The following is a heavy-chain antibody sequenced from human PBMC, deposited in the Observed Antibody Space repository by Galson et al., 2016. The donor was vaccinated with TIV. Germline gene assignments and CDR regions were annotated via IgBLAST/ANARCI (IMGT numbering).Heavy chain of an antibody. D-gene: IGHD3-10*01. CDR1: GFILSTYA. CDR2: TSYDGSNK. Sequence: SLRLSCAASGFILSTYAMHWVRQAPGKGLEWVAVTSYDGSNKYYADSVKGRFTISRDNSKNTLYLQMKSLRAEDTAVYYCARDSGGYFMYYFDYWGQGTLVTVSS. J-gene: IGHJ4*02. CDR3: ARDSGGYFMYYFDY. V-gene: IGHV3-30-3*01.